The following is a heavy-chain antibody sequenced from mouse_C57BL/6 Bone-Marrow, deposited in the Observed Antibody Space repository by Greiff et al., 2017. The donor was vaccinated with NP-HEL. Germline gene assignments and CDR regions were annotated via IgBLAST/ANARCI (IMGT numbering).Heavy chain of an antibody. CDR2: IYPRSGNT. V-gene: IGHV1-81*01. Sequence: VQVVESGAELARPGASVKLSCKASGYTFTSYGISWVKQRTGQGLEWIGEIYPRSGNTYYNEKFKGKATLTADKSSSTAYMELRSLTSEDSAVYFCARELFFYYFDYWGQGTTLTVSS. CDR3: ARELFFYYFDY. J-gene: IGHJ2*01. CDR1: GYTFTSYG. D-gene: IGHD4-1*01.